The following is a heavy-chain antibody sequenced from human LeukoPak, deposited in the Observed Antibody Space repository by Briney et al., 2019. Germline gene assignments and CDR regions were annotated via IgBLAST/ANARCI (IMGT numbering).Heavy chain of an antibody. CDR1: GGSISDSFEHY. Sequence: SETLSLTCVVSGGSISDSFEHYWSWVRQPPGKGFEWIAEVHHTGRTIYSPSFARRVTISADTSKNQVSLKLTSVTAADTAVYYCARSPPLHSGRYVYADYWGQGTLVTVSS. CDR3: ARSPPLHSGRYVYADY. J-gene: IGHJ4*02. D-gene: IGHD1-26*01. CDR2: VHHTGRT. V-gene: IGHV4-4*02.